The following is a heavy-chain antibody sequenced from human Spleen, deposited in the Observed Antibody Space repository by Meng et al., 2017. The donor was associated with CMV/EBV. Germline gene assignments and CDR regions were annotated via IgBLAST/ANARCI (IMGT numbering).Heavy chain of an antibody. CDR1: GFSFSSFA. Sequence: GGSLRLSCAASGFSFSSFAMHWVRQAPGKGLECVAIISYSGSHKYYADSVKGRFTISRDNSKNTLYLQMDNLGAEDTALYYCARDSGLYSNYFDYWGQGTLVTVSS. D-gene: IGHD4-11*01. CDR3: ARDSGLYSNYFDY. V-gene: IGHV3-30*04. J-gene: IGHJ4*02. CDR2: ISYSGSHK.